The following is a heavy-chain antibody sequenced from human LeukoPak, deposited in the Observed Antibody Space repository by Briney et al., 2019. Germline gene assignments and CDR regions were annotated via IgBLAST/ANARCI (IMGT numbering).Heavy chain of an antibody. J-gene: IGHJ3*02. CDR3: ARDRVTGTTGAFDI. V-gene: IGHV1-18*01. CDR2: ITVNNGNT. D-gene: IGHD1-20*01. CDR1: GYTLTELS. Sequence: GASVKVSCKVSGYTLTELSMHWVRQAPGKGLEWMGWITVNNGNTNYAQKFQGRVTMTTDTSTSTAYMELRSLRSDDTAVYYCARDRVTGTTGAFDIWGQGTMVTVFS.